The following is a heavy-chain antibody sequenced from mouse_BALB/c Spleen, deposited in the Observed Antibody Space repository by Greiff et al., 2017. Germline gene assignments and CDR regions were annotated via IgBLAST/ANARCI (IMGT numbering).Heavy chain of an antibody. D-gene: IGHD2-1*01. CDR1: GFTFSDYY. CDR3: ARVYYGNHTDY. Sequence: EVKVVESGGGLVKPGGSLKLSCAASGFTFSDYYMYWVRQTPEKRLEWVATISDGGSYTYYPDSVKGRFTISRDNAKNNLYLQMSSLKSEDTAMYYCARVYYGNHTDYWGQGTTLTVSS. J-gene: IGHJ2*01. CDR2: ISDGGSYT. V-gene: IGHV5-4*02.